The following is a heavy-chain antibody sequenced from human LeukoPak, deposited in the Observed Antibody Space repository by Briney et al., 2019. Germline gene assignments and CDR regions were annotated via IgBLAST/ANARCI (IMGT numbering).Heavy chain of an antibody. Sequence: SETLSLTCAVYGGSFSGYYWSWIRQPPGKGLEWIGEINHSGSTNYNPSLKSRVTISVDTSKNQLSLKLSSVTAADTAVYYCARGLFPYYDILTGYGYWGQGTLVTVSS. CDR2: INHSGST. D-gene: IGHD3-9*01. CDR1: GGSFSGYY. V-gene: IGHV4-34*01. CDR3: ARGLFPYYDILTGYGY. J-gene: IGHJ4*02.